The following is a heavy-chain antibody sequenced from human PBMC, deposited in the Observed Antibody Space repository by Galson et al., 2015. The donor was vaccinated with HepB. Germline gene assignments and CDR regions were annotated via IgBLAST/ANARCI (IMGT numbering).Heavy chain of an antibody. CDR2: IIPILGIA. V-gene: IGHV1-69*02. Sequence: SVKVSCKASGGTFSSYTISWVRQAPGQGLEWMGRIIPILGIANYAQKFQGRVTITADKSTSTAYMELSSLRSEDTAVYHCARGSTMRDAFDIWGQGTMVTVSS. CDR1: GGTFSSYT. CDR3: ARGSTMRDAFDI. J-gene: IGHJ3*02. D-gene: IGHD3-10*01.